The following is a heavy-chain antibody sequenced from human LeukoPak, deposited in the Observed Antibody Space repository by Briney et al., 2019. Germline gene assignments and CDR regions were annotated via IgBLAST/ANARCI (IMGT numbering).Heavy chain of an antibody. CDR2: INHSGST. D-gene: IGHD2-15*01. Sequence: PSETLSLTCAVYGGSFSGYYWSWIRQPPGKGLEWIGEINHSGSTNYNPSLKSRVTISVDTSKNRFSLKPSSVTAADTAVYYCARGLSAIVYWGQGTLVTVSS. CDR3: ARGLSAIVY. CDR1: GGSFSGYY. J-gene: IGHJ4*02. V-gene: IGHV4-34*01.